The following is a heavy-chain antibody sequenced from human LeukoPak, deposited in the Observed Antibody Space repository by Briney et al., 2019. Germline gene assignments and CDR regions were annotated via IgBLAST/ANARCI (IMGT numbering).Heavy chain of an antibody. CDR3: ASGRDSSGYYPPFDY. V-gene: IGHV4-30-4*01. CDR1: GGTISSGDYY. Sequence: PSQTLSLTCTVSGGTISSGDYYWSWIRQPPGKGLEWIGYIYYSGSTYYNPSLKSRVTISVDTSKNQFSLRLSSVTAADTAVYYCASGRDSSGYYPPFDYWGQGTLVTVSS. D-gene: IGHD3-22*01. J-gene: IGHJ4*02. CDR2: IYYSGST.